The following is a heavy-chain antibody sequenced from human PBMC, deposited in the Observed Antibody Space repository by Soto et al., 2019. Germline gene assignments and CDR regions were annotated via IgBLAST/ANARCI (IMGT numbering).Heavy chain of an antibody. CDR1: GGTLSSYA. Sequence: GASVKVSCKASGGTLSSYAISWVRQDPGKGLEWMGGIIPIFGTANYAQKFQGRVTITADESTSTAYMELSSLRSEDTAVYYCVRAEIVLMVYAMPFDPWGQGTLVTVS. CDR2: IIPIFGTA. J-gene: IGHJ5*02. V-gene: IGHV1-69*13. CDR3: VRAEIVLMVYAMPFDP. D-gene: IGHD2-8*01.